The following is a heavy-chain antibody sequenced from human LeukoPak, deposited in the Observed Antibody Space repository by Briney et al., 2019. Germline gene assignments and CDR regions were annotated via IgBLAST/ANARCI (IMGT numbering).Heavy chain of an antibody. D-gene: IGHD3-3*01. CDR3: AKGSLVAVVQAPAY. CDR2: INWNGGST. J-gene: IGHJ4*02. Sequence: GGSLRLSCAAPGFTFDDYGMSWVRQAPGKGLEWVSGINWNGGSTGYADSVKGRFTISRDNSNNTLYLQMNSLRAEDTAIYYCAKGSLVAVVQAPAYWGQGTLVTVSS. V-gene: IGHV3-20*04. CDR1: GFTFDDYG.